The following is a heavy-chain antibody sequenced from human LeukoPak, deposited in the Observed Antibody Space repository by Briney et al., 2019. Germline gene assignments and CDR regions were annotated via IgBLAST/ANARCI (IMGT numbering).Heavy chain of an antibody. J-gene: IGHJ4*02. D-gene: IGHD3-3*01. CDR3: ATGGEWRDY. CDR2: IKEDGSDK. V-gene: IGHV3-7*01. CDR1: GFTFSSYG. Sequence: PGGSLRLSCAASGFTFSSYGMHWVRQAPGKGLEWVANIKEDGSDKFYVESVKGRFSISRDNAKNSLFLQMRSLRVEDTAVYYCATGGEWRDYWGQGTLVTVSS.